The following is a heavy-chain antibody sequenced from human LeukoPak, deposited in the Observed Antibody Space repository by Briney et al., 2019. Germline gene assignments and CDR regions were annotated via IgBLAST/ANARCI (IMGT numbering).Heavy chain of an antibody. CDR1: GYTFTSYG. Sequence: ASVKVSCKASGYTFTSYGISWVRQAPGQGLEWIGWISAYNGHTNYAQQLQCRDTMTTVTSTSPAHVEPRSLRSDHTADDCVAREAGDGMLWFRGYF. J-gene: IGHJ1*01. V-gene: IGHV1-18*01. CDR2: ISAYNGHT. CDR3: AREAGDGMLWFRGYF. D-gene: IGHD5-18*01.